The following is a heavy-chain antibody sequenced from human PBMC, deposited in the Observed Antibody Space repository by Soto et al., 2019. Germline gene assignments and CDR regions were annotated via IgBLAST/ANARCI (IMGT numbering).Heavy chain of an antibody. CDR2: ISAITTTT. D-gene: IGHD3-22*01. CDR3: ARDLGNYDSPGYFGQ. V-gene: IGHV3-48*02. J-gene: IGHJ4*02. Sequence: EAQLLESGGGLVQPGGSLSLSCAASGLTFRSSSMNWVRQAPGKGLEWLAYISAITTTTYYAGSVKGRFTISRDNGKNSVYLQMKSLREEDTAVYYCARDLGNYDSPGYFGQWGKGTLVTVSS. CDR1: GLTFRSSS.